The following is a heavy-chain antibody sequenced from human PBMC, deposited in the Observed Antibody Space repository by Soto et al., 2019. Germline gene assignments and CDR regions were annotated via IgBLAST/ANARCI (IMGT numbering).Heavy chain of an antibody. V-gene: IGHV1-46*01. CDR2: INPSGGST. CDR3: ARLVRPIFGVGQPDYYYYGMDV. Sequence: QVQLVQSGAEVKKPGASVKVSCKASGYTFTSYDMYWVRQAPGQGLEWMGIINPSGGSTSYAQKFPGRVTMTRDTSTSTVYMELSSLRSEDTAVYYCARLVRPIFGVGQPDYYYYGMDVWGQGTTVTVSS. CDR1: GYTFTSYD. J-gene: IGHJ6*02. D-gene: IGHD3-3*01.